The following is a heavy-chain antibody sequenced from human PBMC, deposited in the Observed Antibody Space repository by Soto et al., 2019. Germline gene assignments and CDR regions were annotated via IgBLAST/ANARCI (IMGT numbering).Heavy chain of an antibody. CDR2: IQSKTDGGTT. Sequence: GGSLRLSCAASGFTFSNAWMSWVRQAPGKGLEWVGRIQSKTDGGTTDYAAPVKCRFTIAIDESKNTLELQMNSLKTEDAAVDYCTTERYNWNDDAFDIWGQGTMVTVSS. J-gene: IGHJ3*02. CDR1: GFTFSNAW. CDR3: TTERYNWNDDAFDI. V-gene: IGHV3-15*01. D-gene: IGHD1-20*01.